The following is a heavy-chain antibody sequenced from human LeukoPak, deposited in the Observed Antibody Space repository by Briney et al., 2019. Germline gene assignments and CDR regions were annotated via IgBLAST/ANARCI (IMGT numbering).Heavy chain of an antibody. CDR3: ARQPPFLNGYYRGGSE. Sequence: KPSETLSLTCTVSGGSISSSSYYWGWIRQPPGKGLQWIGNIYYRGSTYYNPSLKSRVTISVDTSKNQFSLKLSSVTAADTAVYYCARQPPFLNGYYRGGSEWGQGTLVTVAS. D-gene: IGHD3-9*01. V-gene: IGHV4-39*01. CDR1: GGSISSSSYY. J-gene: IGHJ4*02. CDR2: IYYRGST.